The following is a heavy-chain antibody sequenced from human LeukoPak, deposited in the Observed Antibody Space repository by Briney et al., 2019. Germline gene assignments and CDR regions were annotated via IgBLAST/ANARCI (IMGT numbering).Heavy chain of an antibody. Sequence: GGSLRLSCAASGFTFSSYGMHWVRQAPGKGLEWVAFIRYDGSNKYYADSVKGRFTISRDNSKNTLYLQMNSLRAEDTAVYYCAKDYGSGSYPTPYFDYWGQGTLVTVSS. CDR2: IRYDGSNK. D-gene: IGHD3-10*01. J-gene: IGHJ4*02. CDR1: GFTFSSYG. CDR3: AKDYGSGSYPTPYFDY. V-gene: IGHV3-30*02.